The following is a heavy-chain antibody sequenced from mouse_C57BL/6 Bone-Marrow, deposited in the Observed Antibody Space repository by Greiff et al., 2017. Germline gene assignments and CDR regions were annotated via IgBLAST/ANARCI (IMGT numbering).Heavy chain of an antibody. CDR3: AGLNWAWFAY. Sequence: VQLQQPGAELVRPGTSVKLSCKASGYPFTSYWMHWVKQRPGQGLEWIGVIDPSDSYTNYNQKFKGKATLTVDTSSSTAYMQLSSLTSEDSAVYYCAGLNWAWFAYWGQGTLVTVSA. CDR2: IDPSDSYT. CDR1: GYPFTSYW. J-gene: IGHJ3*01. D-gene: IGHD4-1*01. V-gene: IGHV1-59*01.